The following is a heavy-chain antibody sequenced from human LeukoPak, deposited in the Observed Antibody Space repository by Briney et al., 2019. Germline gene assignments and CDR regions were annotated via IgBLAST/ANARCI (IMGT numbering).Heavy chain of an antibody. V-gene: IGHV3-30*03. Sequence: GGSLRLSCAASGFTFSSYGMHWVRQAPGKGLEWVAVISYDGSNKYYVDSVKGRFTISRDNSKNTLYLQMDSLRAEDTAVYYCATDPVVAGGIRYFDYWGQGTLVTVSS. CDR3: ATDPVVAGGIRYFDY. D-gene: IGHD6-13*01. J-gene: IGHJ4*02. CDR1: GFTFSSYG. CDR2: ISYDGSNK.